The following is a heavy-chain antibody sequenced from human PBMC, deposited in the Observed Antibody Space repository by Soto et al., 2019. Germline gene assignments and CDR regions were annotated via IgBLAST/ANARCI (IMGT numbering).Heavy chain of an antibody. CDR2: ISGSGGST. Sequence: GGSLRLSCAASGFTFSSYAMSWVRQAPGKGLEWVSAISGSGGSTYYADSVKGRFTISRDKSKNTLYLQMNSLRAEDTAVYSCAKYFSGSGSYSNYYYMDVWGKGTTVTVSS. D-gene: IGHD3-10*01. CDR1: GFTFSSYA. CDR3: AKYFSGSGSYSNYYYMDV. J-gene: IGHJ6*03. V-gene: IGHV3-23*01.